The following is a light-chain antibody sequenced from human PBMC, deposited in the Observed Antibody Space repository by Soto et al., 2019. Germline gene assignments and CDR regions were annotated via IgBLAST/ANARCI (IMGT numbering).Light chain of an antibody. CDR2: AAS. Sequence: DVQMPQSPSSLSASVGDRVTITCRACQSISRYLNWYQQKPGKAPKLLIYAASSLQSRVPSRFSGSGSRTEFTLTISSLQQEDFATNYCQQSSSTPSTCGPGTKVYI. J-gene: IGKJ3*01. CDR1: QSISRY. CDR3: QQSSSTPST. V-gene: IGKV1-39*01.